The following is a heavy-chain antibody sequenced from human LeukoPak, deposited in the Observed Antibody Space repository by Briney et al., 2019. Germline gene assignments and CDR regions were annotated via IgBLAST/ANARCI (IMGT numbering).Heavy chain of an antibody. J-gene: IGHJ4*02. D-gene: IGHD1-26*01. V-gene: IGHV3-30-3*01. CDR1: GFPFTDYV. CDR2: TSADESIK. CDR3: ARDPVLGAPDYLDY. Sequence: GGSLRLSCTVSGFPFTDYVIHWVRQAPGKGLEWVAVTSADESIKIYNDSVRGRFTISRDNSKNIQYLQMNSVRVEDTAVYYCARDPVLGAPDYLDYWGRGTLVTVSS.